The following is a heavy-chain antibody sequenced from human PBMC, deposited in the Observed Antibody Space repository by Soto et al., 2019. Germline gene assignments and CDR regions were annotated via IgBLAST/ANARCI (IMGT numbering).Heavy chain of an antibody. CDR3: ARDRGWNCDY. CDR1: GFTFSNYG. D-gene: IGHD1-7*01. V-gene: IGHV3-30*03. Sequence: QVQLVESGGGVVQPGRSLRVSCAASGFTFSNYGMHWVRQAPGKGLEWVALISSDGSNKYYADSVQGRFSFSRDNSKNTLYLQVNSLRPEDTAVYYCARDRGWNCDYWGQGTLVTVSS. CDR2: ISSDGSNK. J-gene: IGHJ4*02.